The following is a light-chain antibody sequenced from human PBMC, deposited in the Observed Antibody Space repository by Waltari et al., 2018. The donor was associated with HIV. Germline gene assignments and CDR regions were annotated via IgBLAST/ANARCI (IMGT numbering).Light chain of an antibody. J-gene: IGLJ2*01. Sequence: SVLTQPPSVSAPPGPRVIISCTANSPKVGAAFDLPWHQQLPRTAPKLPIYGHNNRPSGVPDRFAASRSGTSASLAIAGLQAEDEADYCCQSYDSSLSAIVFFGGGTKLTVL. V-gene: IGLV1-40*01. CDR3: QSYDSSLSAIVF. CDR2: GHN. CDR1: SPKVGAAFD.